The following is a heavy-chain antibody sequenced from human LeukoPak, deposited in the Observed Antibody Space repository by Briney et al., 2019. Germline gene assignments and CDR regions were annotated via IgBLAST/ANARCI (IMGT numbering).Heavy chain of an antibody. V-gene: IGHV4-30-4*01. D-gene: IGHD3-10*01. CDR3: ASANYYGFNYFDY. Sequence: SETLSLTCTVSGGSISSDDYYWSWIRQPPGKGLEWIGYIYYSGSTYYNPSLKSRITISVDTSKNEFSLKLTSVTAADTAVYYRASANYYGFNYFDYWGQGALVTVSS. CDR2: IYYSGST. CDR1: GGSISSDDYY. J-gene: IGHJ4*02.